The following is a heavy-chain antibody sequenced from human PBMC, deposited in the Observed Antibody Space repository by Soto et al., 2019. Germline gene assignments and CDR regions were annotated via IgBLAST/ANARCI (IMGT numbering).Heavy chain of an antibody. D-gene: IGHD6-19*01. V-gene: IGHV3-43*01. CDR1: GFTFDDYT. J-gene: IGHJ4*01. CDR3: VKDSDWSFDS. Sequence: PGGSLRLSCAASGFTFDDYTMHWVRQGPGKGLEWVSFTNWNGDDINYADSVKGRFTISRDNSKNSLYLQMNSLRTEDTALYYCVKDSDWSFDSWGQGTLVTVSS. CDR2: TNWNGDDI.